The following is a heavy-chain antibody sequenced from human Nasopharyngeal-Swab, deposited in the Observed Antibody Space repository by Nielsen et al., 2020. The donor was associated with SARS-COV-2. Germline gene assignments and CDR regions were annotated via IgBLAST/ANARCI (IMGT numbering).Heavy chain of an antibody. CDR1: GFRDYS. Sequence: GESLKISCVDSGFRDYSMNWVRQAPGKGLEWVSSISSSSSDIYYADSVKGRFTISRDNAKNSLYLQMNSLRAEDTAVYYCARDRLYGDYEVGWFDPWGQGTLVTVSS. CDR2: ISSSSSDI. J-gene: IGHJ5*02. CDR3: ARDRLYGDYEVGWFDP. D-gene: IGHD4-17*01. V-gene: IGHV3-21*01.